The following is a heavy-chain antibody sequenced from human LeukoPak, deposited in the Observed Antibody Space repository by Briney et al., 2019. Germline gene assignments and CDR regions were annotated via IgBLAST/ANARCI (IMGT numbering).Heavy chain of an antibody. CDR3: AKGHTAMITQDH. V-gene: IGHV3-30*18. J-gene: IGHJ4*02. CDR2: ISYDGSSK. D-gene: IGHD1-20*01. Sequence: GGSLRLSCVVSGFTFSSYDMHWVRQAPGKGLEWVAVISYDGSSKYYADSVKGRFTISRDNSKNTLYLQMNSLRAEDTAVYYCAKGHTAMITQDHWGQGTLVTVFS. CDR1: GFTFSSYD.